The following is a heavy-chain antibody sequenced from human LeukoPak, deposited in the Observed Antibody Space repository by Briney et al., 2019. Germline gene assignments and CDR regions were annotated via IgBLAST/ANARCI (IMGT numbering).Heavy chain of an antibody. CDR3: AKDHIRSWCRALPGVDY. CDR2: ISGSGGST. D-gene: IGHD6-13*01. Sequence: GGSLRLSCAASGFTFSSYAMSWVRQAPGKGLEWVSAISGSGGSTYYADSVKGRFTISRDNSKNTLYLQMNSLRAEDTAVYYCAKDHIRSWCRALPGVDYWGQGTLVTVSS. J-gene: IGHJ4*02. CDR1: GFTFSSYA. V-gene: IGHV3-23*01.